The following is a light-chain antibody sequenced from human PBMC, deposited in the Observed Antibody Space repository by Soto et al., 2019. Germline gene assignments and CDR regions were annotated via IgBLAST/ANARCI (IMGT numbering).Light chain of an antibody. CDR3: QQYGDWPPDT. CDR2: GAS. Sequence: EILMTQSPDTLSVSPGESATLSCRASQRVYSNLAWYQQRPGQAPRLLIYGASTRATGVPARFSGRGSGTEFTLTISSLQSEDFAVYYCQQYGDWPPDTFGQGTKVDI. J-gene: IGKJ2*01. CDR1: QRVYSN. V-gene: IGKV3-15*01.